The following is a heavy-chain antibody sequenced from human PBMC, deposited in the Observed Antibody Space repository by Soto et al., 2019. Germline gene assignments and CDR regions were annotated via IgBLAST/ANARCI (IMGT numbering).Heavy chain of an antibody. CDR3: ARAPYDIPYYYDSSGYYYPPDFDY. Sequence: QVQLVQSGAEVKKPGASVKVSCKASGYTFTSYGISWVRQAPGQGLEWMGWISAYNGNTNYAQKLQGRVTMTTDTSTSTAYMELSSLRSDDTAVYYCARAPYDIPYYYDSSGYYYPPDFDYWGQGTLVTVSS. V-gene: IGHV1-18*01. J-gene: IGHJ4*02. CDR1: GYTFTSYG. CDR2: ISAYNGNT. D-gene: IGHD3-22*01.